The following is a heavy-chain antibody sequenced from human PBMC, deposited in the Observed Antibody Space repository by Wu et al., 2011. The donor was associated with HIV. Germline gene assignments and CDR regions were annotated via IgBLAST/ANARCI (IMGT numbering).Heavy chain of an antibody. V-gene: IGHV5-51*01. CDR2: IYPGDSET. J-gene: IGHJ5*02. CDR3: ARPGPIGAYNWFDP. D-gene: IGHD3-16*01. CDR1: GYSFTSYW. Sequence: VQLVQSRAEVKKTGESLKISCKGSGYSFTSYWIGWVRQMPGKGLEWMGIIYPGDSETRYNPSFQGQVTFSADKSIRTAYLQWHSLKASDTAMYYCARPGPIGAYNWFDPWGQGTPGHHLL.